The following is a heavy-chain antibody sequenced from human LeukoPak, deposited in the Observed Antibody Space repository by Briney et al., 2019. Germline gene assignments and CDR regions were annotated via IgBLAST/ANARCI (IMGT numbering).Heavy chain of an antibody. J-gene: IGHJ4*02. D-gene: IGHD3-10*01. V-gene: IGHV4-61*01. CDR2: IYYSGST. Sequence: PSETLSLTCSVSGGSVSSGSYYWSWIRQPPGKGLEWIGYIYYSGSTNYNPSLKRRVTISVDPSKNQFSLKLTSVTAADTAVYYCAREYYYGSGSYPYFDYWGQGTLVTVSS. CDR1: GGSVSSGSYY. CDR3: AREYYYGSGSYPYFDY.